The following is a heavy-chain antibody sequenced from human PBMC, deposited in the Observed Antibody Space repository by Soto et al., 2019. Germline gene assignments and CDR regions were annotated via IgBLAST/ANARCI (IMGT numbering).Heavy chain of an antibody. CDR3: VRHQSGYDYGLTHFDF. J-gene: IGHJ4*02. Sequence: SETLSLVCTVSGGSFKSDYWSWIRQPPGKGLEWIGFIGYTGTTDYNPSLKSRVTISADTSKRQFSLRLTSVTAADTAVYFCVRHQSGYDYGLTHFDFWGQGSLVTVSS. CDR1: GGSFKSDY. CDR2: IGYTGTT. V-gene: IGHV4-59*08. D-gene: IGHD5-12*01.